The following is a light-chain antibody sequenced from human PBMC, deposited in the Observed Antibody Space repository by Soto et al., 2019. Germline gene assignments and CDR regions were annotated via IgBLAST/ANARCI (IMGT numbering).Light chain of an antibody. CDR1: SSDVGSYID. V-gene: IGLV2-14*01. Sequence: QSALTQPASVSGSPGQSITISCTGTSSDVGSYIDVSWYQHHPVKAPKLMIYDVSNRPSGVSNRFSGSKSGNTASLTISGLQAEDEAEYYCVSYTTFSSYVFGTGTKVTVL. J-gene: IGLJ1*01. CDR3: VSYTTFSSYV. CDR2: DVS.